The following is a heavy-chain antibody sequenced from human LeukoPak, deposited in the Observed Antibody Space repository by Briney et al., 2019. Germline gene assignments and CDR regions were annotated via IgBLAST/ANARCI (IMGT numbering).Heavy chain of an antibody. Sequence: SETLSLTCTVSGGSISDYYWGWIRQSPGKGLEWIGYIYNSRSSSYNPSLRSRVTISLDTSKNQFSLKLSSVTAADTAVYFCARGTSSAWYGFDYWGQGTLVTVSS. CDR3: ARGTSSAWYGFDY. V-gene: IGHV4-59*01. D-gene: IGHD6-19*01. CDR1: GGSISDYY. CDR2: IYNSRSS. J-gene: IGHJ4*02.